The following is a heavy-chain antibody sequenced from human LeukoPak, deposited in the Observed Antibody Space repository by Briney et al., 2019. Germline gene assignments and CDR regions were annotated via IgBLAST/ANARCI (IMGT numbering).Heavy chain of an antibody. Sequence: GGSLRLSCAASGFTFSSYAMSWVRQAPGKGLEWVSAISGSGGSTYYADSVKGRFTISRDNSKNTLYLQMNSLRAEDTAVYYCAKWAAAGTRYYYYGMDVWGQGTTVTVSS. J-gene: IGHJ6*02. CDR2: ISGSGGST. V-gene: IGHV3-23*01. CDR1: GFTFSSYA. D-gene: IGHD6-13*01. CDR3: AKWAAAGTRYYYYGMDV.